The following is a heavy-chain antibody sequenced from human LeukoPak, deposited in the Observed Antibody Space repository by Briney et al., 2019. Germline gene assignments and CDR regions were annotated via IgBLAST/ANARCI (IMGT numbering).Heavy chain of an antibody. V-gene: IGHV1-18*01. CDR2: ISSYNGNI. CDR3: ARLSRWDFWSGYPDY. D-gene: IGHD3-3*01. CDR1: GYTFTSYG. Sequence: ASVKVSCKASGYTFTSYGISWVRQAPGQGLEWMGWISSYNGNINYAQKLQGRVTMTTDTSTSTAYMELRSLRSDDTAVYYCARLSRWDFWSGYPDYWGQGTLVTVSS. J-gene: IGHJ4*02.